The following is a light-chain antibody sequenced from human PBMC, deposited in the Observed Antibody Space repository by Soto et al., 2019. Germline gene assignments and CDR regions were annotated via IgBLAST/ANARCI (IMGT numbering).Light chain of an antibody. CDR3: QQYNSYSWT. CDR1: QSISRW. CDR2: DAS. V-gene: IGKV1-5*01. Sequence: DIQITQSPSTLSASVGDRVTIPCRASQSISRWSAWYQQKPGKAPRLLIYDASSLESGVPSRFSGSGSGTEFTLTISGLQPDDFETYDCQQYNSYSWTFGPGTKVDIK. J-gene: IGKJ1*01.